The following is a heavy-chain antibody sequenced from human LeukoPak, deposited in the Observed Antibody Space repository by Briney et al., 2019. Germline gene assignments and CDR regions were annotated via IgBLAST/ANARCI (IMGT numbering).Heavy chain of an antibody. CDR3: ARDDPLDKISSGWGP. CDR1: GYTFTGYY. V-gene: IGHV1-46*01. D-gene: IGHD6-19*01. CDR2: INPSGGST. Sequence: ASVKVSCKASGYTFTGYYMHWARQAPGQGLEWMGIINPSGGSTSYAQKFQGRVTMTRDTSTSTVHMELSSLRSEDTAVYYCARDDPLDKISSGWGPWGQGTLVTVSS. J-gene: IGHJ5*02.